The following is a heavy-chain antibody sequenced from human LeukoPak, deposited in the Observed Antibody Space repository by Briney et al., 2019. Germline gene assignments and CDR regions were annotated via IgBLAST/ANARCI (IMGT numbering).Heavy chain of an antibody. CDR1: GYTFTCYY. D-gene: IGHD3-16*02. J-gene: IGHJ3*01. V-gene: IGHV1-2*06. Sequence: GASVKVSCKASGYTFTCYYMHWVRQAPGQGLEWMGRINPNSGGTNYAQKFQGRVTMTRDTSISTAYMELSRLRSDDTAVYYCASVKITFGGVIARWLWGQGTMVTVSS. CDR2: INPNSGGT. CDR3: ASVKITFGGVIARWL.